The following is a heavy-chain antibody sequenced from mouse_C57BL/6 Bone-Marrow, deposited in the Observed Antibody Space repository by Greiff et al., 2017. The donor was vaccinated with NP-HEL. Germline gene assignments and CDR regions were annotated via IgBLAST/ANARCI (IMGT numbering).Heavy chain of an antibody. Sequence: QVQLKQPGAELVKPGASVKLSCKASGYTFTSYWMHWVKQRPGQGLEWIGMIHPNSGSTNYNEKFKSKATLTVDKSSSTAYMQLSSLTSEDSAVYYCARDEGNYVDYAMDYWGQGTSVTVSS. CDR1: GYTFTSYW. J-gene: IGHJ4*01. CDR2: IHPNSGST. CDR3: ARDEGNYVDYAMDY. D-gene: IGHD2-1*01. V-gene: IGHV1-64*01.